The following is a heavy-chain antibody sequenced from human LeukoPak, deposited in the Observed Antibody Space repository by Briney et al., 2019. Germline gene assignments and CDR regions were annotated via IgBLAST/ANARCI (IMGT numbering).Heavy chain of an antibody. CDR3: ASPPTRECSSISCPLSY. CDR1: GYRFTSYW. J-gene: IGHJ4*02. CDR2: IYPGDSDT. V-gene: IGHV5-51*01. D-gene: IGHD2-2*01. Sequence: GESLKISCKGSGYRFTSYWIAWVRQMPGKGLEWMGIIYPGDSDTRCSPSFQGQVTISVDKSVSAAYLQWSSLKASDTAMYYCASPPTRECSSISCPLSYWGQGTLVTVSS.